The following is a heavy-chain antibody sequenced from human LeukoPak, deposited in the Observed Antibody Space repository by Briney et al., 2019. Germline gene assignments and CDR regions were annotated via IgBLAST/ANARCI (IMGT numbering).Heavy chain of an antibody. CDR2: IYSDGTT. CDR1: GFTVSSNY. Sequence: PGGSLRLSCAASGFTVSSNYVSWVRQAPGKGLEWVSVIYSDGTTYYAASVKGRYTISRDISKNTLYLQMNSLRAEDTAVYYCARDSDFDWTNWFDPWGQGTLVTVSS. D-gene: IGHD3-9*01. V-gene: IGHV3-66*01. J-gene: IGHJ5*02. CDR3: ARDSDFDWTNWFDP.